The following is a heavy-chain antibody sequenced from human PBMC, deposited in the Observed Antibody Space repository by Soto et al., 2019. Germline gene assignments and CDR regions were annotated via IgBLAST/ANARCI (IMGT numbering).Heavy chain of an antibody. CDR3: ARDDGIAAAGTEFSGAGIDY. Sequence: QVQLVESGGGVVQPGRSLRLSCAASGFTFSSYGMHWVRQAPGKGLEWVAVIWYDGRNKYYADSVKGRFTISRDNSKNTLYLQMNSLRAEDTAVYYCARDDGIAAAGTEFSGAGIDYWGQGTLVTVSS. CDR2: IWYDGRNK. CDR1: GFTFSSYG. V-gene: IGHV3-33*01. D-gene: IGHD6-13*01. J-gene: IGHJ4*02.